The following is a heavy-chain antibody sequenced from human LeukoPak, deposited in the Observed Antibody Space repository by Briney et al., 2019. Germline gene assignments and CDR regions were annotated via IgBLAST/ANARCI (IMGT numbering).Heavy chain of an antibody. CDR1: GFSFTSYW. CDR3: ATYGYNRFDY. D-gene: IGHD5-24*01. J-gene: IGHJ4*02. Sequence: GESLKISCKGSGFSFTSYWIAWVRQMPGKGLEWMGIIFPGDSDTKYNPSLQGQVTISADKSISTAYLQWSSLIASDTAMYYCATYGYNRFDYWGQGTLVTVSS. V-gene: IGHV5-51*01. CDR2: IFPGDSDT.